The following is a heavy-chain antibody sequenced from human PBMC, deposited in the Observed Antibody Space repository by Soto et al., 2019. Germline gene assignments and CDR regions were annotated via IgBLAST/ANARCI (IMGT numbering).Heavy chain of an antibody. CDR2: IWYDGSNK. D-gene: IGHD3-3*01. Sequence: LRLSCAASGFTFSSYGVHWVRQAPGKGLEWVAVIWYDGSNKYYADSVKGRFTISRDNSKNTLYLQMNSLRAEDTAVYYCARERYYDFWSGYSSYYYYYGMDVWGQGTTVTVSS. J-gene: IGHJ6*02. CDR3: ARERYYDFWSGYSSYYYYYGMDV. V-gene: IGHV3-33*01. CDR1: GFTFSSYG.